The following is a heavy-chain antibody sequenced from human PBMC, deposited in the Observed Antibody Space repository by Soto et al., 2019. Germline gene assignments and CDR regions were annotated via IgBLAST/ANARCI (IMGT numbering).Heavy chain of an antibody. Sequence: QVQLQQWGAGLLKPSETLSLTCAVSGGSFSDYYYTWIRQPPGKGLEWIGEINQSEVTNYKTSLRGRVVISLDTSKAQFSLKMNSITAADTAVYYCVCSSSDYFYGLDLWGQGTTVIVSS. CDR1: GGSFSDYY. CDR3: VCSSSDYFYGLDL. J-gene: IGHJ6*02. V-gene: IGHV4-34*01. CDR2: INQSEVT. D-gene: IGHD6-6*01.